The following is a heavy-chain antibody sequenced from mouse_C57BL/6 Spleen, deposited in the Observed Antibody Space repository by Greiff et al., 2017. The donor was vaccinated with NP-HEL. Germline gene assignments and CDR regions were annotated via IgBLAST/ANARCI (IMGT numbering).Heavy chain of an antibody. CDR1: GYSITSGYY. CDR2: ISYDGSN. D-gene: IGHD2-10*01. CDR3: ASFLLAYYYAMDY. J-gene: IGHJ4*01. V-gene: IGHV3-6*01. Sequence: DVKLQESGPGLVKPSQSLSLTCSVTGYSITSGYYWNWIRQFPGNKLEWMGYISYDGSNNYNPSLKNRISITRDTSKNQFFLKLNSVTTEDTATYYCASFLLAYYYAMDYWGQGTSVTVSS.